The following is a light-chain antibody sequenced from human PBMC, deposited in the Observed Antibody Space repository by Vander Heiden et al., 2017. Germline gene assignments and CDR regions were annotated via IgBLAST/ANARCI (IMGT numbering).Light chain of an antibody. Sequence: DIVMTQSPLSLPVTPGEPASISYRSSQSLLHSNGYNYLDWYLQKPGQSPQLLIYLGSSRASGVPDRFSGSGSGTDFTLKISRVEAEDVGVYYCMQGLQTWTFGQGTKVEL. CDR1: QSLLHSNGYNY. J-gene: IGKJ1*01. CDR2: LGS. CDR3: MQGLQTWT. V-gene: IGKV2-28*01.